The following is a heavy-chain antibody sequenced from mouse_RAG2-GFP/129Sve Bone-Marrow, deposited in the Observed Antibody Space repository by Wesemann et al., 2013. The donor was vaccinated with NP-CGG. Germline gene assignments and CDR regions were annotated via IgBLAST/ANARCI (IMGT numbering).Heavy chain of an antibody. CDR3: SREKMDYAMDY. J-gene: IGHJ4*01. V-gene: IGHV12-1-1*01. D-gene: IGHD2-3*01. Sequence: LEWMGRICYEGSIYYSPSIKSRSTISRDTSLNKFFIQLSSVTNEDTAMYYCSREKMDYAMDYWGQGTSVTVSS. CDR2: ICYEGSI.